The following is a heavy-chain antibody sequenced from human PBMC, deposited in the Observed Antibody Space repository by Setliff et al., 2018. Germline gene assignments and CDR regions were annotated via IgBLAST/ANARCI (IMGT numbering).Heavy chain of an antibody. J-gene: IGHJ6*03. CDR1: GDSISSRRSY. CDR2: IYTSWST. D-gene: IGHD3-3*01. Sequence: SETLSLTCTVSGDSISSRRSYWGWFRQPAGKGLEWIGQIYTSWSTNYNPSLKSRVTISLDTSKNQFSLSLSSVTAADTAVYYCARMSGFQYMDGWGKGTTVTVSS. CDR3: ARMSGFQYMDG. V-gene: IGHV4-61*09.